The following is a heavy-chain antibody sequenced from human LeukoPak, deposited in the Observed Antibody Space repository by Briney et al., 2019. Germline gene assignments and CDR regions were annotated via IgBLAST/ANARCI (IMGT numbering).Heavy chain of an antibody. Sequence: PGRSLRLSCAASGFTFSSYGMHWVRQAPGKGLEWVAVISYDGSNKYYADSVKGRFTISRDNSKNTLYLQMNSLRGEDTAVYFCANYNWAIDSWGQRTRVTVSS. V-gene: IGHV3-30*18. J-gene: IGHJ5*01. D-gene: IGHD1-20*01. CDR3: ANYNWAIDS. CDR2: ISYDGSNK. CDR1: GFTFSSYG.